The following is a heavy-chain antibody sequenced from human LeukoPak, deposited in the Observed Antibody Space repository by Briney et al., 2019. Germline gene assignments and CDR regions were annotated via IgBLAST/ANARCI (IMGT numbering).Heavy chain of an antibody. CDR1: GVSFSGHY. CDR3: AISGYSSGWYFYFDY. Sequence: SETLSLTCAVYGVSFSGHYWSWIRQPPGKGLEWIGEINHSGSTNYNPSLKSRVTISVDTSKNQFSLKLSSVTAADTAVYYCAISGYSSGWYFYFDYWGQGTLVTVSS. CDR2: INHSGST. V-gene: IGHV4-34*01. D-gene: IGHD6-19*01. J-gene: IGHJ4*02.